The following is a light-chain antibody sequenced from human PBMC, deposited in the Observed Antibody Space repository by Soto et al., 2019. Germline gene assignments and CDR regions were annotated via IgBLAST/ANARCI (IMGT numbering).Light chain of an antibody. CDR2: YDS. J-gene: IGLJ1*01. CDR3: QLWDSSSDHFYV. V-gene: IGLV3-21*04. Sequence: SYELTQPPSVSVAPGKTARITCGGTNIGSKSVHWYQQKPGQAPVLVIYYDSDRPSGIPERFSGSNSGNTATLTISRVEAGDEADDYCQLWDSSSDHFYVFGTGTKLTVL. CDR1: NIGSKS.